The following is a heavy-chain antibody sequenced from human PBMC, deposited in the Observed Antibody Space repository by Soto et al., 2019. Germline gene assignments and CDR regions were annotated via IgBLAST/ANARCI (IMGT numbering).Heavy chain of an antibody. J-gene: IGHJ3*02. CDR3: AKDKRLPHDVCDI. D-gene: IGHD6-25*01. CDR1: GFTFNSCA. V-gene: IGHV3-23*01. CDR2: ISSSGDSR. Sequence: EVQMLESGGGLVQPGGSLRLSCAASGFTFNSCATSWVRQAPGKGLEWVAAISSSGDSRYYADSVNGRFTISRDNSNITLYLQMNSLRAEDSAIYYCAKDKRLPHDVCDIWGQGTMVTVSS.